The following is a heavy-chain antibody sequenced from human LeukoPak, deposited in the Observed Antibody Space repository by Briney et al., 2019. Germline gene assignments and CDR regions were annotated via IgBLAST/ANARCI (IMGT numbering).Heavy chain of an antibody. CDR3: ARVAYYGSGSYYNLNWSDP. J-gene: IGHJ5*02. D-gene: IGHD3-10*01. CDR1: GYTFTSYG. V-gene: IGHV1-18*01. Sequence: ASVKVSCKASGYTFTSYGISWVRQAPGQGLEWMGWISSYNGNSNYAQKLQGRVTMTTDTSTSTAYMELRSLRSDDTAVYYCARVAYYGSGSYYNLNWSDPWGQGTLVTVS. CDR2: ISSYNGNS.